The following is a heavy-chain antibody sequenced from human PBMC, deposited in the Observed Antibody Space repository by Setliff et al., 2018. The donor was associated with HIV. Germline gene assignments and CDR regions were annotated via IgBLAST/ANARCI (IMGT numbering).Heavy chain of an antibody. CDR2: LYHAGST. Sequence: SETLSLTCSVSGGSMSNYYWSWVRQPPGKGLEWIGTLYHAGSTSYNSSLKSRVTISGDTSKNLFSLKVTSVTAADTAVYYCARPVSKYFYGMDVWGLGTTVTVSS. J-gene: IGHJ6*02. CDR3: ARPVSKYFYGMDV. V-gene: IGHV4-59*01. CDR1: GGSMSNYY.